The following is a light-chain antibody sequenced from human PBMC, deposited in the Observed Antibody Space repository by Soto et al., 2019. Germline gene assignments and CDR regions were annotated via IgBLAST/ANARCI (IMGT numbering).Light chain of an antibody. J-gene: IGKJ1*01. CDR1: QSISSW. Sequence: DIQMTHSPSTLSAAVGDRVTITCRASQSISSWLAWYQQKPRKAPKLLIYDASRLERRVPYSFSRSRYGKEFNLTIRSLKPDAFATHYCQQSNRYSCAYGQGTTVDIK. CDR2: DAS. V-gene: IGKV1-5*01. CDR3: QQSNRYSCA.